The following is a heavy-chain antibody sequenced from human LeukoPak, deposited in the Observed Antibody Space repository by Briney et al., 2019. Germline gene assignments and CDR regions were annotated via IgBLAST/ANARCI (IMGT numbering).Heavy chain of an antibody. V-gene: IGHV3-21*01. CDR1: GFTFRTYA. CDR3: ASGLWFGESYGGDFDY. D-gene: IGHD3-10*01. J-gene: IGHJ4*02. Sequence: SGGSLRLSCAASGFTFRTYAMSWVRQAPGKGLEWVSSISSSSSYIYYADSVKGRFTISRDNAKNSLYLQMNSLRAEDTAVYYCASGLWFGESYGGDFDYWGQGTLVTVSS. CDR2: ISSSSSYI.